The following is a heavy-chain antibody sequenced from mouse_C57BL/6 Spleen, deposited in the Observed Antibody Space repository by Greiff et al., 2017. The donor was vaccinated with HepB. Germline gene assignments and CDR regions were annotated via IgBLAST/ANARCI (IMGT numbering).Heavy chain of an antibody. D-gene: IGHD2-5*01. CDR1: GFTFSDYY. V-gene: IGHV5-16*01. J-gene: IGHJ3*01. CDR3: AREGDYSSFAY. Sequence: DVKLVESEGGLVQPGSSMKLSCTASGFTFSDYYMAWVRQVPEKGLEWVANINYDGSSTYYLDSLKSRFIISRDNAKNILYLQMSSLKSEDTATYYCAREGDYSSFAYWGQGTLVTVSA. CDR2: INYDGSST.